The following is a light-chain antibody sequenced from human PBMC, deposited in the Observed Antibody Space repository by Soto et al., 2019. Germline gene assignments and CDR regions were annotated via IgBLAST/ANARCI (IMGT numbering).Light chain of an antibody. CDR2: DVS. Sequence: QSALTQPASVSGSPGQSITISCTGTSSDIGDYDYVSWYQQNPGKAPKLMIYDVSKRPSGVSDRFSGSKSANTASLIISGLQAEDEADYYCCSYAGNTLVVFGGGTKLTVL. V-gene: IGLV2-14*01. CDR3: CSYAGNTLVV. CDR1: SSDIGDYDY. J-gene: IGLJ2*01.